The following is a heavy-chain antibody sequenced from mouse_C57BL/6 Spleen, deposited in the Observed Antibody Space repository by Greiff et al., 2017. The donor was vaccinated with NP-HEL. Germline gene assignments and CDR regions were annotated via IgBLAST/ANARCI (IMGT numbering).Heavy chain of an antibody. CDR3: ARLAWFAY. CDR2: ISSGSSTI. CDR1: GFTFSDYG. J-gene: IGHJ3*01. V-gene: IGHV5-17*01. Sequence: EVQGVESGGGLVKPGGSLKLSCAASGFTFSDYGMHWVRQAPEEGLEWVAYISSGSSTIYYADTVKGRFTISRDNAKNTLFLQMTSLRSEDTAMYYCARLAWFAYWGQGTLVTVSA.